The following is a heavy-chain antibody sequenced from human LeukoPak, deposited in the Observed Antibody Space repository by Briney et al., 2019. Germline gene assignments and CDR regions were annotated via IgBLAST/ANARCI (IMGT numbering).Heavy chain of an antibody. V-gene: IGHV4-39*01. CDR1: GDSTSSGSHC. CDR3: ARQEALGTTAFHGMDV. Sequence: SETLSLTCTVSGDSTSSGSHCWGWIRQPPGKGLDWIAHVCYSGNTYYNPSLKSRVTISVNTSKNQFSLRLSSVTAADTAFYYCARQEALGTTAFHGMDVWGQGTTVTVSS. J-gene: IGHJ6*02. D-gene: IGHD1-7*01. CDR2: VCYSGNT.